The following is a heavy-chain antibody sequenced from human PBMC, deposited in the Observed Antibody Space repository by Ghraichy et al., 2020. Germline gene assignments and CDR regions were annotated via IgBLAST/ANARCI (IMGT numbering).Heavy chain of an antibody. J-gene: IGHJ4*02. D-gene: IGHD3-22*01. CDR2: ISAYNGNT. Sequence: ASVKVSCKASGYTFTSYGISWVRQAPGQGLEWMGWISAYNGNTNYAQKLQGRVTMTTDTSTSTAYMELRSLRSDDTAVYYCAREPDYDSSGYYPAAKHPRIFDYWGQGTLVNVSS. V-gene: IGHV1-18*01. CDR1: GYTFTSYG. CDR3: AREPDYDSSGYYPAAKHPRIFDY.